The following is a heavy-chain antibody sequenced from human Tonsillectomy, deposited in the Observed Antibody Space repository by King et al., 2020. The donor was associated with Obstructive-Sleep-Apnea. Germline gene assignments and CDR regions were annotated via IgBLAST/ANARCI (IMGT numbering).Heavy chain of an antibody. J-gene: IGHJ4*02. CDR3: ARGYCSGGSCFSGRVAFDN. V-gene: IGHV3-23*04. D-gene: IGHD2-15*01. Sequence: VQLVQSGGGLVQPGGSLRLSCAASGFTFSSYAMSWVRQAPGKGLEWVSTFSGGGGSTYYADSVKGRFTISRDTSKSTLYLQMSSLRAEDTALYYCARGYCSGGSCFSGRVAFDNWGQGTLVTVSS. CDR2: FSGGGGST. CDR1: GFTFSSYA.